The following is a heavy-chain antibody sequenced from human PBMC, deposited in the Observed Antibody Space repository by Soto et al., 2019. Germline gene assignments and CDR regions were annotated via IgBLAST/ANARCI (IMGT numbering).Heavy chain of an antibody. V-gene: IGHV1-18*01. D-gene: IGHD3-3*01. J-gene: IGHJ4*02. Sequence: QVQLVQSGAEVKKPGASVKVSCKASGYTFTSYGISWVRQAPGQGLEWMGWISAYNGNTNYAQKLQGRVTMTTDTSTSTAYMELRSLRSDDTAVYYCARDGGTGYDFWSGYYSSFYFDYWGQGTLVTVS. CDR1: GYTFTSYG. CDR2: ISAYNGNT. CDR3: ARDGGTGYDFWSGYYSSFYFDY.